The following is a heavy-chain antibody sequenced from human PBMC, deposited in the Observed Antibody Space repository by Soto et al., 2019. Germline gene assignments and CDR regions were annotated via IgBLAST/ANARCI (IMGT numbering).Heavy chain of an antibody. J-gene: IGHJ4*02. V-gene: IGHV4-34*01. CDR1: GGSFSCYY. Sequence: TSETLSLTCAVYGGSFSCYYWSWIRQPPGKGLEWIGEINHSGSTNYNPSLKSRVTISVDTSKNQFSLKLSSVTAADTAVYYCARCTGYSSSWYHCDYWGQGTLVTVSS. CDR2: INHSGST. CDR3: ARCTGYSSSWYHCDY. D-gene: IGHD6-13*01.